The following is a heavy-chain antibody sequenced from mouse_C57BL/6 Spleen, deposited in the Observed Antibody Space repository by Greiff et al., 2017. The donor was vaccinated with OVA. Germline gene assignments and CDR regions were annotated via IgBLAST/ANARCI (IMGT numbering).Heavy chain of an antibody. CDR3: ARPQRVLYYFDY. D-gene: IGHD6-1*01. V-gene: IGHV1-50*01. CDR1: GYTFTSYW. J-gene: IGHJ2*01. CDR2: IDPSDSYT. Sequence: QVQLQQPGAELVKPGASVKLSCKASGYTFTSYWMQWVKQRPGQGLEWIGEIDPSDSYTNYNHKFKGKATLTVDTSSSTAYMQLSSLTSEDSAVYYCARPQRVLYYFDYWGQGTTLTVSS.